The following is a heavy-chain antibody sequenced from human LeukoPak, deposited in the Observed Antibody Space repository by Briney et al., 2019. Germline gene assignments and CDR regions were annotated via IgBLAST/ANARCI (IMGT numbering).Heavy chain of an antibody. CDR1: GFTFTNAW. Sequence: KSGGSLRLSCAASGFTFTNAWMNWVRQAPGEGLEWVGRIKSKAEGGTTDYAAPVKGRFTISRDDSENTLYLQMNSLKTEDTGVYYCTRYISGFGDYWGQGTLVTVSS. CDR2: IKSKAEGGTT. CDR3: TRYISGFGDY. D-gene: IGHD6-19*01. J-gene: IGHJ4*02. V-gene: IGHV3-15*07.